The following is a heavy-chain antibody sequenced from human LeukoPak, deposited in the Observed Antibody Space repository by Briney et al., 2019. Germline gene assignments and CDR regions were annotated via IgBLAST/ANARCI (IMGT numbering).Heavy chain of an antibody. J-gene: IGHJ4*02. CDR3: ARVFSGAVAAV. CDR1: GGSISSSSYY. CDR2: IYYSGST. D-gene: IGHD6-19*01. V-gene: IGHV4-39*07. Sequence: SETLSLTCTVSGGSISSSSYYWGWIRQPPGKGLEWIGSIYYSGSTYYNPSLKSRITISVDTAKNQFSLKLSSVTAADTAVYYCARVFSGAVAAVWGQGTLVTVSS.